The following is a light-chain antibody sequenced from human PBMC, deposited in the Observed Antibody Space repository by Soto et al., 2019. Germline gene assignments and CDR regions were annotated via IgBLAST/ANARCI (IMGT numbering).Light chain of an antibody. Sequence: DIQMTQSPSSLSASVGDRVTITCRASQSISSYLNWYQQKPGKAPKLLIYAASSLQSGVPSRISGSGSGTDFTLTISSLQPEDFATYYCQQSYSTPVLTFGGGTKVDIK. CDR1: QSISSY. CDR2: AAS. CDR3: QQSYSTPVLT. V-gene: IGKV1-39*01. J-gene: IGKJ4*01.